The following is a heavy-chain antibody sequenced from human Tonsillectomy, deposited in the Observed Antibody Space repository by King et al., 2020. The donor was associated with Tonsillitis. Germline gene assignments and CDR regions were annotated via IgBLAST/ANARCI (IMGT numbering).Heavy chain of an antibody. J-gene: IGHJ4*02. CDR2: IYPSFSGT. CDR3: ARSLTIFGTADC. V-gene: IGHV5-51*01. Sequence: QLVQSGAEVKKPGESLKISCSGSGYSFGNDWIAGVRQMPVKGLEWMGIIYPSFSGTTYSPSFQGQVFTSADKSINTAYLRWSRLQASDTAVYYCARSLTIFGTADCWGQGTVVTVSS. D-gene: IGHD3-3*01. CDR1: GYSFGNDW.